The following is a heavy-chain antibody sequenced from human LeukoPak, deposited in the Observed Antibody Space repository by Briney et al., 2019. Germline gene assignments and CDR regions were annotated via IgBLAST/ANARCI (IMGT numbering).Heavy chain of an antibody. CDR1: GFTFSSYG. CDR2: IRYDGSNK. J-gene: IGHJ4*02. CDR3: AKEDIVLMAYAPLYYFDY. Sequence: GGSLRLSCAASGFTFSSYGMHWVRQAPGKGLEWVAFIRYDGSNKYYADSVKGRFTIARDNSKNTLYLQMNSLRAEDTAVYYCAKEDIVLMAYAPLYYFDYWGQGTLVTVSS. V-gene: IGHV3-30*02. D-gene: IGHD2-8*01.